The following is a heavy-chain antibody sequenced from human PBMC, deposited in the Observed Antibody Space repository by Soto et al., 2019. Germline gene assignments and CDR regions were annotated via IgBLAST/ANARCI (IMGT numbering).Heavy chain of an antibody. Sequence: EVQLVESGGGLIQPGVSLRLSCAASGFIVSTNYMTWVRQAPGKGLECVSVIYTGGSTYYADSVKGRLTISRDNSKNTLYLQMNSLRAEDTAVYYCARVFYAFDIWGQGTMVTVSS. CDR2: IYTGGST. J-gene: IGHJ3*02. V-gene: IGHV3-53*01. CDR1: GFIVSTNY. CDR3: ARVFYAFDI.